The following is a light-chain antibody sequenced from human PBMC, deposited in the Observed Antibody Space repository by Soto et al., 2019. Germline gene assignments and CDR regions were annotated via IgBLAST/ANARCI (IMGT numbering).Light chain of an antibody. V-gene: IGLV1-44*01. CDR1: SSNIGAGYD. CDR2: SNN. J-gene: IGLJ3*02. CDR3: AAWDDSLNGPL. Sequence: QSVLTQPPSISGAPGQRVTISCTGNSSNIGAGYDVHWYQQLPGMAPTLLIYSNNQRPSGVPDRFSGSKSGTSASLAVSGLQSEDEADYYCAAWDDSLNGPLFGGGTKLTVL.